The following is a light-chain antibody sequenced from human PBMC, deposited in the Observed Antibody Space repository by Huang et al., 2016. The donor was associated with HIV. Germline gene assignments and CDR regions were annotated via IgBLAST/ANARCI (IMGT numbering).Light chain of an antibody. J-gene: IGKJ4*01. Sequence: EIVLTQSPGTLSLSPGERATLSCRASQSVSGSYLAWYQQKPGQAPRLLIYGASSRATGIPDRFSGSGSGTDFTLTISRLEPEDCAVYYCQQYGSSPTTFGGGTKVEI. V-gene: IGKV3-20*01. CDR2: GAS. CDR3: QQYGSSPTT. CDR1: QSVSGSY.